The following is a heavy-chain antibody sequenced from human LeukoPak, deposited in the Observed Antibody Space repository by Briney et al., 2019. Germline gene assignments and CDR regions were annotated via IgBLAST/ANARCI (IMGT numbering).Heavy chain of an antibody. J-gene: IGHJ4*02. CDR2: IYYSGST. V-gene: IGHV4-59*01. Sequence: SETLSLTCTVSGGSISSYYWSWIRQPPGKGLGWIGYIYYSGSTNYNPSLKSRVTISVDTSKNQFSLKLSSVTAADTAVYYCAREGTTGTTGIDYWGQGTLVTVSS. CDR1: GGSISSYY. CDR3: AREGTTGTTGIDY. D-gene: IGHD1-1*01.